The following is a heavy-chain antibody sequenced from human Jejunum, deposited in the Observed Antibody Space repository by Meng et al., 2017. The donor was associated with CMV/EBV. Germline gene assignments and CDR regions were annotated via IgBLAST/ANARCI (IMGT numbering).Heavy chain of an antibody. V-gene: IGHV3-30*02. Sequence: QVQVVEAGGGGVQPGGSLGLSCAASGFTFSSDGMHWVRQAPGRGPEWVAFIEYDGSDKYYADSMKGRFTISRDNSKNTMYLQMTSLKAEDTALYYCAKDVDHWGQGTLVTVSS. CDR1: GFTFSSDG. CDR2: IEYDGSDK. CDR3: AKDVDH. J-gene: IGHJ4*02.